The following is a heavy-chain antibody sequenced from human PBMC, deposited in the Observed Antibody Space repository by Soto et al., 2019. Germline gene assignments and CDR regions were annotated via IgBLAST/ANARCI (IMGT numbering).Heavy chain of an antibody. D-gene: IGHD3-10*01. Sequence: QPGWSLRLSCAASGFTFSSYGMHWVRRAPGKGLEWVAVISYDGSNKYYADSVKGRFTISRDNSKNTLYLQMNSLRAEDTAVYYCAKDYRRITMLRVFDPWCPGNLVTVSS. CDR2: ISYDGSNK. J-gene: IGHJ5*02. CDR1: GFTFSSYG. CDR3: AKDYRRITMLRVFDP. V-gene: IGHV3-30*18.